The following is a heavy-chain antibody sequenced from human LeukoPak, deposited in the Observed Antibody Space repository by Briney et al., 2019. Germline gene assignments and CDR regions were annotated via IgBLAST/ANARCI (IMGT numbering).Heavy chain of an antibody. V-gene: IGHV4-38-2*02. CDR3: ARIEDVTRGYNHAYYFDY. CDR2: IFHNGNT. CDR1: GYSISSDYY. D-gene: IGHD5-18*01. J-gene: IGHJ4*02. Sequence: SSETLSLTCTVSGYSISSDYYWGWIRQPPGKGLEWIGNIFHNGNTYYNPSLKSRVTMSIDTSKKQFSLKLRTATAADTAVYYCARIEDVTRGYNHAYYFDYWGQGTLVTVSS.